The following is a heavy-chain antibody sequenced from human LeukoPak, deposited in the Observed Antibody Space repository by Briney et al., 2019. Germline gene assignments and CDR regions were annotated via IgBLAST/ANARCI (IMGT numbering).Heavy chain of an antibody. CDR3: ARDPAYYDSSDLTDY. J-gene: IGHJ4*02. CDR1: GFTFSSYW. D-gene: IGHD3-22*01. CDR2: INSDGSST. Sequence: PGGSLRLSCAASGFTFSSYWMHWVRQAPGKGLVWVSHINSDGSSTSYADSVKGRFTISRDNAKNTLYLQMNSLRAEDTAVYYCARDPAYYDSSDLTDYWGQGTLVTVSS. V-gene: IGHV3-74*01.